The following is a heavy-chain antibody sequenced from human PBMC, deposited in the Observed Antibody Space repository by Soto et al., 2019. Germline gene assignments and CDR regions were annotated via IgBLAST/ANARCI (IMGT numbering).Heavy chain of an antibody. CDR3: ARDCSGGSCYPGMDV. V-gene: IGHV3-21*01. CDR2: ISSSGYI. CDR1: GFNFNSYT. J-gene: IGHJ6*02. Sequence: EVQLVESGGGLVKPGGSLRLSCAASGFNFNSYTINWVRQAPGKRLEWLSSISSSGYIFSTDSVRGRFTISRDNATNSVYLQIIGLRAEDTAVYFCARDCSGGSCYPGMDVWGQGTTVTVSS. D-gene: IGHD2-15*01.